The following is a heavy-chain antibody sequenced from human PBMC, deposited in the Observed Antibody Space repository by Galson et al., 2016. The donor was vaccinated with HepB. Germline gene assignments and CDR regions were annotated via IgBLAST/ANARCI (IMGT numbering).Heavy chain of an antibody. CDR2: IRQDGAEK. CDR1: GFSFTSYW. D-gene: IGHD2/OR15-2a*01. Sequence: SLRLSCAASGFSFTSYWMSWVRQAPGKGLEWVANIRQDGAEKYYLDSVRGRFTISRDNAKNSLYLQVNSLRADDTAVYYCARFGCTTCYDFYYYGVDVWGQGTTVTVSS. CDR3: ARFGCTTCYDFYYYGVDV. J-gene: IGHJ6*02. V-gene: IGHV3-7*01.